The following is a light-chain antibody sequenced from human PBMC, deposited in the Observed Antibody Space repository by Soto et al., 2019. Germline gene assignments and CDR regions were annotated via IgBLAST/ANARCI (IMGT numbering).Light chain of an antibody. CDR1: SSNIGKNY. Sequence: QSVLTQPPSMSAAPGQRVTIYCSGSSSNIGKNYVSWYQQIPGTVPKLLIYDNDKRPSGIPARFSGSKSGPSATLDITGLQTGDEADYYCATWDSSLTAGVFGGGTKLTVL. CDR3: ATWDSSLTAGV. V-gene: IGLV1-51*01. J-gene: IGLJ2*01. CDR2: DND.